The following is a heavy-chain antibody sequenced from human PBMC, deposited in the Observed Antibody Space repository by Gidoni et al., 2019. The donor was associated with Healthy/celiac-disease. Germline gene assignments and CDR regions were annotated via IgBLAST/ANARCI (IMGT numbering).Heavy chain of an antibody. CDR2: ISYDGSNK. CDR3: AKPCCLGELSLDWFDP. Sequence: QVQLVESGGGVVQPGRSLRLSCAASGFTFSIYGMHWVRQAPGKGLEWVAVISYDGSNKYYADSVKGRFTISRDNSKNTLYLQMNSLRAEDTAVYYCAKPCCLGELSLDWFDPWGQGTLVTVSS. V-gene: IGHV3-30*18. J-gene: IGHJ5*02. CDR1: GFTFSIYG. D-gene: IGHD3-16*02.